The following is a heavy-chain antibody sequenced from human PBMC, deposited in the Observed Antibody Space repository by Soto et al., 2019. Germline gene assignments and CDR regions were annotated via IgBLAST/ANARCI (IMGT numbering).Heavy chain of an antibody. CDR2: IYYRGST. D-gene: IGHD6-19*01. Sequence: QVQLQESGPGLVKPSQTLSLTCTVSGGSISSGGYYWSWIRQHPGKGLEWIGYIYYRGSTYYNPSLKIRVTLSVDTSKNQFSLKLSSVTAADTAVYCCAREGQWLEFDYWGQGTLVTVSS. CDR3: AREGQWLEFDY. CDR1: GGSISSGGYY. J-gene: IGHJ4*02. V-gene: IGHV4-31*03.